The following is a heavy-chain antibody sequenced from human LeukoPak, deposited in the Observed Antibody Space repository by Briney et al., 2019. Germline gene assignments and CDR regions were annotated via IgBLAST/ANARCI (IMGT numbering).Heavy chain of an antibody. CDR3: AKDPRRGYSYGYLLDY. CDR2: IKQDGSEK. J-gene: IGHJ4*02. Sequence: TGGSLRLSCAASGFTFSSYWMSWVRQAPGKGLEWVANIKQDGSEKYYVDSVKGRFTISRDNSKNTLYLQMNSLRAEDTAVYYCAKDPRRGYSYGYLLDYWGQGTLVTVSS. V-gene: IGHV3-7*01. D-gene: IGHD5-18*01. CDR1: GFTFSSYW.